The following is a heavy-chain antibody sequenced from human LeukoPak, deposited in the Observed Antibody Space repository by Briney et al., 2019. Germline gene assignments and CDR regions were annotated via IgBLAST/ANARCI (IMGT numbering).Heavy chain of an antibody. CDR2: IYYSGST. CDR3: ARDPQNTYYFDY. J-gene: IGHJ4*02. CDR1: GGSISSGDYY. V-gene: IGHV4-30-4*01. Sequence: SQTLSLTCTVSGGSISSGDYYWSWIRQPPGKGLEWIGYIYYSGSTYYNPSLKSRVTMSVDTSKNQFSLKLSSVTAADTAVYYCARDPQNTYYFDYWGQGTLVTVSS.